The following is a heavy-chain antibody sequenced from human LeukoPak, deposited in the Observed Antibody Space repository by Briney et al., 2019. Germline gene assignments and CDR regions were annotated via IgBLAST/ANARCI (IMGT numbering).Heavy chain of an antibody. D-gene: IGHD2-15*01. CDR2: ITSKAYGGTT. J-gene: IGHJ4*02. CDR1: GFNFEDYA. V-gene: IGHV3-49*04. Sequence: PGGSLRLSCATSGFNFEDYAMNWVRQAPGKGLEWLGLITSKAYGGTTDLAASVKGRFSISRDESKPIAYLQMNSLKIEDTGVYYCTREVERGGSCWGGDSWGQGTLVTVSS. CDR3: TREVERGGSCWGGDS.